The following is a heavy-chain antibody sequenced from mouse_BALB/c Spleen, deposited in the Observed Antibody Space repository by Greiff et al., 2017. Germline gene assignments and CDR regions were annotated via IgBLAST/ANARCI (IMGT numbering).Heavy chain of an antibody. V-gene: IGHV3-6*02. D-gene: IGHD1-1*01. CDR3: ASAVVALTDFDY. CDR2: ISYDGSN. CDR1: GYSITSGYY. Sequence: EVQLVESGPGLVKPSQSLSLTCSVTGYSITSGYYWNWIRQFPGNQLEWMGYISYDGSNNYNPSLKNRISITRDTSKNQFFLKLNSVTTEDTATYYCASAVVALTDFDYWGQGTTLTVSS. J-gene: IGHJ2*01.